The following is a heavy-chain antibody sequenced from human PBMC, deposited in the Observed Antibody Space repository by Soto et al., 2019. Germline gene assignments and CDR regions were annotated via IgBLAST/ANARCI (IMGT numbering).Heavy chain of an antibody. V-gene: IGHV3-33*01. CDR3: ARRGLSRGSEPIDY. D-gene: IGHD6-19*01. CDR1: GFTFSSYG. Sequence: QVQLVESGGGVVQPGRSLRLSCAASGFTFSSYGMHWVRQAPGKGLEWVAVIWYDGSNKYYADSVKGRFTISRDNSKNTLYLQMNSLRAEDTAVYYCARRGLSRGSEPIDYWGQGTLVTVSS. CDR2: IWYDGSNK. J-gene: IGHJ4*02.